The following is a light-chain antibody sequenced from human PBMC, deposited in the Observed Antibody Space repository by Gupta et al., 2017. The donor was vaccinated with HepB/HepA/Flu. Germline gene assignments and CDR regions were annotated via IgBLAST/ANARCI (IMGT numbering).Light chain of an antibody. J-gene: IGKJ2*01. Sequence: DIVMTQTPLSLPVTPGEPASISCRSSQSLFDSDDGNIYLDWRRQKPEQSQQIMIDTPEDRVSGGRGRFSGSGSGADFTLKSRGEEDEDVGGYDNRQRIKFPFGRGTKMEIK. CDR1: QSLFDSDDGNIY. CDR3: RQRIKFP. V-gene: IGKV2-40*01. CDR2: TPE.